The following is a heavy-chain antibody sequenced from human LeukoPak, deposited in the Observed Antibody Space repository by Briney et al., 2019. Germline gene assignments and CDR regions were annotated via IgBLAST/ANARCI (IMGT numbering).Heavy chain of an antibody. D-gene: IGHD4-17*01. CDR1: GGTFSSYA. CDR2: INPNSGGT. V-gene: IGHV1-2*02. J-gene: IGHJ5*02. Sequence: ASVKVSCKASGGTFSSYAISWVRQAPGQGLEGMGWINPNSGGTNYAQKFQGRVTMTRDTSISTAYMELSRLRSDDTAVYYCAREGVGLYGDYLENWFDPWGQGTLVTVSS. CDR3: AREGVGLYGDYLENWFDP.